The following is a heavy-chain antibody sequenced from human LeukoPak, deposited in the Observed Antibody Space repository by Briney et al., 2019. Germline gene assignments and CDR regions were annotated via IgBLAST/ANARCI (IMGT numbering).Heavy chain of an antibody. CDR1: GLTVSSNY. CDR3: ARDAGRIGWFDP. Sequence: GGSLRLSCAASGLTVSSNYMSWVRQAPGKGLEWVSVIYSGGSTYYADSVKGRFTISRDNSKNTLYLQMNSLRAEDTAVYYCARDAGRIGWFDPWGQGTLVTVSS. V-gene: IGHV3-53*01. CDR2: IYSGGST. D-gene: IGHD2-21*01. J-gene: IGHJ5*02.